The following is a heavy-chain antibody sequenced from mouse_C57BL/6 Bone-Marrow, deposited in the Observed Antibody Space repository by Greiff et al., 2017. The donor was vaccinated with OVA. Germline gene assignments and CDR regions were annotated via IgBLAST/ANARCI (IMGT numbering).Heavy chain of an antibody. CDR2: IDPENGDT. V-gene: IGHV14-4*01. CDR1: GFNIKDDY. CDR3: TFYYGSSYWYFDV. D-gene: IGHD1-1*01. Sequence: EVQLQQSGAELVRPGASVKLSCTASGFNIKDDYMHWVKQRPEQGLEWIGWIDPENGDTECASKFQGKATITADTSSNTAYLQLSSLTSEDTAVYYCTFYYGSSYWYFDVWGTGTTVTVSS. J-gene: IGHJ1*03.